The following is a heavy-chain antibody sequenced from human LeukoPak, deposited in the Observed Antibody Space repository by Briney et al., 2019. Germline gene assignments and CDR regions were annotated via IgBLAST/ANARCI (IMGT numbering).Heavy chain of an antibody. D-gene: IGHD3-10*01. Sequence: GGSLRLSCAASGFTFSDYYMSWIRQAPGKGLEWGSYISSSSSYTNYADSVKGRFTISRDNAKNSLYLQMNSLRAEDTAVYYCAREGSGSYSLFDYWGQGTLVTVSS. V-gene: IGHV3-11*06. CDR1: GFTFSDYY. J-gene: IGHJ4*02. CDR3: AREGSGSYSLFDY. CDR2: ISSSSSYT.